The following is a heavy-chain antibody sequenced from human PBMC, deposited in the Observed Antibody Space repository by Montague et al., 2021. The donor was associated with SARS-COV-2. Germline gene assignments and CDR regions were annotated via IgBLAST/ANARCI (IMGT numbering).Heavy chain of an antibody. CDR3: ARGSGWMGNAFDI. CDR2: IYYSGST. V-gene: IGHV4-59*01. D-gene: IGHD6-19*01. Sequence: SETLSLTCTVSGGSISSYYWSWIRQPPGKGLEWIGYIYYSGSTNXNPSLKSRVTISVDKSKNQFSLKLSSVTAADTAVYYCARGSGWMGNAFDIWGQGTMVTVSP. CDR1: GGSISSYY. J-gene: IGHJ3*02.